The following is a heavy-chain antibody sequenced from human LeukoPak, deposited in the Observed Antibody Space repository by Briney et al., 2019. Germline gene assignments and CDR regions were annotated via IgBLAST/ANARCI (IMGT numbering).Heavy chain of an antibody. CDR2: IRYDGSNK. CDR1: GFTFSSYG. Sequence: GGSLRLSCAASGFTFSSYGMHWVRQAPGKGLEWVAFIRYDGSNKYYADSVKGRFTISRDNSKNTLYLQMNSLRAEDTAVYYCAKDGTAEDIVVVPAATSHYYYYLDVWGKWTTVTVSS. J-gene: IGHJ6*03. V-gene: IGHV3-30*02. CDR3: AKDGTAEDIVVVPAATSHYYYYLDV. D-gene: IGHD2-2*01.